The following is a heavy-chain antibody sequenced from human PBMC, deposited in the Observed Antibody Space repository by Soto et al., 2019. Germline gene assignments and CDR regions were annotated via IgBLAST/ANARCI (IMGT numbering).Heavy chain of an antibody. CDR3: ARDKYCTTINCYNWFDP. CDR2: IYYSGST. Sequence: GGSISSSSYYWGWIRQPPGKGLEWIGSIYYSGSTYYNPSLKSRVTISVDTSKNQFSLELSSVTAADTAVYYCARDKYCTTINCYNWFDPWGQGTLVTVSS. V-gene: IGHV4-39*02. D-gene: IGHD2-2*01. CDR1: GGSISSSSYY. J-gene: IGHJ5*02.